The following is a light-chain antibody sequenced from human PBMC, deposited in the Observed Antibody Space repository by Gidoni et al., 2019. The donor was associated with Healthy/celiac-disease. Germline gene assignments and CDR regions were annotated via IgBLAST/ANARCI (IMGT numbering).Light chain of an antibody. V-gene: IGKV1-33*01. CDR3: QQYDNLPYT. CDR1: QDISNY. Sequence: DIQMTQSPSSLSASVGDRVTITCQASQDISNYFNWYQQKPGKAPKLLIYDASNLEPGVPPRISGSGSGTDFTFTISSLQPEDIATYYCQQYDNLPYTFGQGTKLEIK. J-gene: IGKJ2*01. CDR2: DAS.